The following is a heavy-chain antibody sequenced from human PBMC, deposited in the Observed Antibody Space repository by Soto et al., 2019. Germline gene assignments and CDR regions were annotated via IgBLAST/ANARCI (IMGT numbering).Heavy chain of an antibody. Sequence: EVQLVESGGGLVQPGRSLRLSCAASGFTFDDYAMHWVRQAPGKGLEWVSGISWNSGSIGYADSVKGRFTISGDNAKNSLYLQMNSLRAEDTALYYCAKDTNYDILTGYSQNYFDYWGQGTLVTVSS. J-gene: IGHJ4*02. CDR2: ISWNSGSI. CDR3: AKDTNYDILTGYSQNYFDY. CDR1: GFTFDDYA. D-gene: IGHD3-9*01. V-gene: IGHV3-9*01.